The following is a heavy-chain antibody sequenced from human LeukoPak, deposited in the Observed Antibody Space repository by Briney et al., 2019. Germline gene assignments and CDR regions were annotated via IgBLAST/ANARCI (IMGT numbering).Heavy chain of an antibody. D-gene: IGHD3-10*02. Sequence: GGSLRLSCAASGFTFSSYAMSWVRQAPGKGLEWVSAISGSGGSTYYADSVKGRFTISRDNSKNTLYLQMSSLRSEDTAVYYCATVYVRGSLDYWGQGTLVTVSS. V-gene: IGHV3-23*01. CDR1: GFTFSSYA. CDR3: ATVYVRGSLDY. J-gene: IGHJ4*02. CDR2: ISGSGGST.